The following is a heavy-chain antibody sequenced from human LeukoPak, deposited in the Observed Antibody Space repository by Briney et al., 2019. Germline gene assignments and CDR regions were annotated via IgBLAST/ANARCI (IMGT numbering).Heavy chain of an antibody. J-gene: IGHJ4*02. CDR2: INPNSGGT. V-gene: IGHV1-2*02. Sequence: ASVKVSCKASGYTFTGYYMHWVRQAPGQGLEWMGWINPNSGGTNYAQKFQGRVTMTRDTSISTAYMELRSLRSDDTAVYYCARVQRYQLPRDYWGQGTLVTVSS. D-gene: IGHD2-2*01. CDR3: ARVQRYQLPRDY. CDR1: GYTFTGYY.